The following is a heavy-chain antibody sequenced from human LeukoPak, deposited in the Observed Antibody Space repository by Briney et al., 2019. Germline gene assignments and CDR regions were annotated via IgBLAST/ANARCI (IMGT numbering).Heavy chain of an antibody. Sequence: SQTLSLTCTVSDGSIRSGDYYWSWIRQPPGKGLEWIGYIYYSGSTYYKPSLKSRVSISLDTSKNQFSLKLSSVTAADTAVYYCARSRGGSYYGDASDIWGQGTMVTVSS. V-gene: IGHV4-30-4*01. CDR1: DGSIRSGDYY. CDR2: IYYSGST. CDR3: ARSRGGSYYGDASDI. D-gene: IGHD1-26*01. J-gene: IGHJ3*02.